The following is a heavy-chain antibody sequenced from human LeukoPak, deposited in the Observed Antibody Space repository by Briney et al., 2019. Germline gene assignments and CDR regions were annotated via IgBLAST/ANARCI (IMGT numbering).Heavy chain of an antibody. CDR1: GYNFFTYG. Sequence: GASVKVSCKASGYNFFTYGITWVRQAPGQGLEWMGWISPHNGNTNYAQKLQGRVTMTTDTSTSTAYMELRSLRSDDTAVYYCARSHITMVRGVIIPFDYWGQGTLVTVSS. D-gene: IGHD3-10*01. V-gene: IGHV1-18*01. J-gene: IGHJ4*02. CDR2: ISPHNGNT. CDR3: ARSHITMVRGVIIPFDY.